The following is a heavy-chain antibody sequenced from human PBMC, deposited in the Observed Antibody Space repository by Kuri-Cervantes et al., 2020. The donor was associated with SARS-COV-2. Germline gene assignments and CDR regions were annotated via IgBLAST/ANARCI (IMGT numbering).Heavy chain of an antibody. CDR3: ARGGVGASDY. D-gene: IGHD1-26*01. J-gene: IGHJ4*02. Sequence: ASVKVSCKASGGTFSSYAISWVRQAPGQGLEWMGWINPNSGGTNYAQKFQGWVTMTRDTSISTAYMELSRLRSDDTAVYYCARGGVGASDYWGQGTLVTVSS. CDR1: GGTFSSYA. CDR2: INPNSGGT. V-gene: IGHV1-2*04.